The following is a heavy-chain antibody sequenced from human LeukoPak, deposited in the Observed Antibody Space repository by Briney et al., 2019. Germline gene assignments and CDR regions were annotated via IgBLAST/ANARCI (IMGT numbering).Heavy chain of an antibody. Sequence: GGSLRLSCAASGFTFSSAWMGWVRQAPGKGLEWVGRIKSKTDGGTTDYAAPVKVRFTISRDDSKTTLYLQISSLKIEDTAVYYCTTDRGRTELPLFASWGQGTLVTVSS. J-gene: IGHJ5*01. V-gene: IGHV3-15*01. D-gene: IGHD1-26*01. CDR2: IKSKTDGGTT. CDR1: GFTFSSAW. CDR3: TTDRGRTELPLFAS.